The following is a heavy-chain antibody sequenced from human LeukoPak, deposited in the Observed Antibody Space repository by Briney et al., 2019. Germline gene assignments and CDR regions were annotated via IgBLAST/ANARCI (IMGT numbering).Heavy chain of an antibody. CDR1: GGSFSGYY. CDR3: ARGGRRAAAGTRFDY. Sequence: SETLSLTCAVYGGSFSGYYWSWIRQPPGKGLEWIGEINHSGSTNYNPSLKSRVTISVDTSKNQFSLKLSSVTAADTAVYYCARGGRRAAAGTRFDYWGQGTLVTVSS. D-gene: IGHD6-13*01. J-gene: IGHJ4*02. V-gene: IGHV4-34*01. CDR2: INHSGST.